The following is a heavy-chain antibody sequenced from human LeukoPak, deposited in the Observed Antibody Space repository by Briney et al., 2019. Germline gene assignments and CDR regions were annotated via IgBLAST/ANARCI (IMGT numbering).Heavy chain of an antibody. Sequence: GGSLRLSCAVSGFTFSDYWMSWVRQAPGKGLEWVANIKQDGSEKYYVDSVKGRFTISRDNAKNSLYLQMNSLRAEDTAVYYCARGEHQYSSSSFYFDYWGQGTLVTVSS. CDR2: IKQDGSEK. CDR1: GFTFSDYW. D-gene: IGHD6-6*01. V-gene: IGHV3-7*01. J-gene: IGHJ4*02. CDR3: ARGEHQYSSSSFYFDY.